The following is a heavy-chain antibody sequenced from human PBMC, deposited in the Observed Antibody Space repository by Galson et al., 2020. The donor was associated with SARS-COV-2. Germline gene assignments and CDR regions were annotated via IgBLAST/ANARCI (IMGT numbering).Heavy chain of an antibody. CDR1: GFTFSSYA. V-gene: IGHV3-30-3*01. D-gene: IGHD6-19*01. J-gene: IGHJ6*02. CDR2: ISYDGSNK. Sequence: TGGSLRLSCAASGFTFSSYAMHWVRQAPGKGLEWVAVISYDGSNKYYADSVKGRFTISRDNSKNTLYLQMNSLRAEDTAVYYCARGLASGSSGWYEVYYYGMDVWGQGTTVTVSS. CDR3: ARGLASGSSGWYEVYYYGMDV.